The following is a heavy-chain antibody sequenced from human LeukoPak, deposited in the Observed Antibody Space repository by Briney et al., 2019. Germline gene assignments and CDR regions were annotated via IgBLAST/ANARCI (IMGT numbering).Heavy chain of an antibody. D-gene: IGHD1-26*01. Sequence: SETLSLTCTVSGGSISRSSYYWGWIRQPPGKGLEWIGSTYYSGSVYYNPSLKSRVTISVDTSKNQFSLKLSSVTAADTAVYYCARMGWELSADWSDPWGQGTLVIVSS. V-gene: IGHV4-39*01. CDR1: GGSISRSSYY. J-gene: IGHJ5*02. CDR2: TYYSGSV. CDR3: ARMGWELSADWSDP.